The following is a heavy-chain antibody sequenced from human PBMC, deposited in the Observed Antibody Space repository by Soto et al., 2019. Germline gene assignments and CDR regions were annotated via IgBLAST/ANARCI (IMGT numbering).Heavy chain of an antibody. CDR2: ISYDGSNK. V-gene: IGHV3-30*03. D-gene: IGHD7-27*01. J-gene: IGHJ6*02. Sequence: PGGSLRLSCAASGFTFSSYGMHWVRQAPGKGLEWVAVISYDGSNKYYADSVKGRFTISRDNSKNTLYLQMNSLRAEDTAVYYCARDSNWLYYHYGMAVWGQGTTVTVSS. CDR1: GFTFSSYG. CDR3: ARDSNWLYYHYGMAV.